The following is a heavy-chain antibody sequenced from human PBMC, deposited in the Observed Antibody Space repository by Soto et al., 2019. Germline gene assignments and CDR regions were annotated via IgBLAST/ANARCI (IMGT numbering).Heavy chain of an antibody. CDR3: ARGYSSGWETLCY. J-gene: IGHJ4*02. Sequence: ASVKVSCKASGYTFTGYGISWVRQAPGQGLEWMGWISANSGGTNYAQKFQGWVTMTRDTSISTAYMELSRLRSDDTAVYYCARGYSSGWETLCYWGQGTLVTISS. CDR2: ISANSGGT. D-gene: IGHD6-19*01. V-gene: IGHV1-2*04. CDR1: GYTFTGYG.